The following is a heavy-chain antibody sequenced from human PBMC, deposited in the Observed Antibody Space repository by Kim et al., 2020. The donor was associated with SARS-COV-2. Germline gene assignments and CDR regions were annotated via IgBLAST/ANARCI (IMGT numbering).Heavy chain of an antibody. CDR2: T. D-gene: IGHD1-1*01. V-gene: IGHV3-15*01. Sequence: TDYAAPEKGRFTISREDKKNTLYLQMNSLKTEDTAVYYCTTAPSVENSDYWGQGTLVTVSS. J-gene: IGHJ4*02. CDR3: TTAPSVENSDY.